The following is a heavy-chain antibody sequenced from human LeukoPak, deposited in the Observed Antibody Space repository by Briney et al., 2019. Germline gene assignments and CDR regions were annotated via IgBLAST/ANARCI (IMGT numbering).Heavy chain of an antibody. CDR2: INHSGST. CDR1: GGSFSGYY. D-gene: IGHD2/OR15-2a*01. J-gene: IGHJ5*02. Sequence: PSETLSLTCAVYGGSFSGYYWSWIRQPPGKGLEWIGEINHSGSTNYNPSLKSRVTISVDTSKNQFSLKLSSVTAADTAVYYCARGYFRAVNWFDPRGQGTLVTVSS. V-gene: IGHV4-34*01. CDR3: ARGYFRAVNWFDP.